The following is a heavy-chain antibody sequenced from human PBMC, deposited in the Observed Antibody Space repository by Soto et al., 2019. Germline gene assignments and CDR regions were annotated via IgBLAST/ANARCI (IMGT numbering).Heavy chain of an antibody. CDR3: VRDKEGRFDY. CDR2: IWHDGSTK. J-gene: IGHJ4*02. V-gene: IGHV3-33*01. Sequence: QVQLVESGGGVVQPGRSLRLSCAASGFTFSSYGMHWVRQAPGKGLEWVAVIWHDGSTKSYADSVKGRFTISRDNSENTLYRQMNSLRAEDTAVYYCVRDKEGRFDYWGQGTLVTVSS. CDR1: GFTFSSYG.